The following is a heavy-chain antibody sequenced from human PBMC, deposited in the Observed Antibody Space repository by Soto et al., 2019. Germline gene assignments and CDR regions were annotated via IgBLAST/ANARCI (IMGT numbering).Heavy chain of an antibody. D-gene: IGHD6-19*01. Sequence: SVKVSCKAFGGSFSSYAISWVRQAPGQGLEWMGGIIPIFGTANYAQKFQGRVTITADESTSTAYMELSSLRSEDTAVYYCARDWSIAVAGPDPVNDYWGQGTLVTVSS. CDR2: IIPIFGTA. CDR3: ARDWSIAVAGPDPVNDY. CDR1: GGSFSSYA. J-gene: IGHJ4*02. V-gene: IGHV1-69*13.